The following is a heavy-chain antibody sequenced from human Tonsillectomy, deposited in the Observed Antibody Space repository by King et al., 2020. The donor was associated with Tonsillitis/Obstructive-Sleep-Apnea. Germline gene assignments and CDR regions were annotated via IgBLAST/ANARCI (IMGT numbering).Heavy chain of an antibody. Sequence: VQLVQSGAEVKKPGESLRISCKGSGYSFTSYWISWVRQMPGKGLEWMGRFDPSDSYTNYSPSFQGHVTISADKSISTAYLQWSSLKASDTAMYYCARREPYYYDSSGYLFDYWGQGTLVTVSS. CDR2: FDPSDSYT. V-gene: IGHV5-10-1*01. D-gene: IGHD3-22*01. CDR3: ARREPYYYDSSGYLFDY. J-gene: IGHJ4*02. CDR1: GYSFTSYW.